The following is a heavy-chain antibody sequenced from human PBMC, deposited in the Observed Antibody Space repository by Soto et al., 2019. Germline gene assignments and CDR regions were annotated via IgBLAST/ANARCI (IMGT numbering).Heavy chain of an antibody. CDR1: GYSFTSHY. Sequence: GASVKVSCKAIGYSFTSHYMHWVRQAPGQRLEWMGWINAGNGNTKYSQKFQGRVTITRDTSASTAYMELSSLRSEDTAVYYCARGPGGPDGPGDYWGQGTLVTVSS. CDR3: ARGPGGPDGPGDY. V-gene: IGHV1-3*01. CDR2: INAGNGNT. J-gene: IGHJ4*02. D-gene: IGHD2-15*01.